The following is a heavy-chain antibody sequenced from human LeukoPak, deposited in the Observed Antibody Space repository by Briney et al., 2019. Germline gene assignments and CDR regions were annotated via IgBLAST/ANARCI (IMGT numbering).Heavy chain of an antibody. D-gene: IGHD3-22*01. V-gene: IGHV4-31*03. CDR3: ARSDSSGYYVGYYFDY. CDR2: IYYSGST. J-gene: IGHJ4*02. CDR1: GGSISSGGYY. Sequence: SQTLSLTCTVSGGSISSGGYYWSWIRQHPGKGLEWIGYIYYSGSTYYNPSLKSRVTISVDTSKNQFSLKLSSVTAADTAVYYCARSDSSGYYVGYYFDYWGQGTLVTVSS.